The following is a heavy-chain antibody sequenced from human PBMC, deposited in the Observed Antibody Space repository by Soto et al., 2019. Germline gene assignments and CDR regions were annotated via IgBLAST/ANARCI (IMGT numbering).Heavy chain of an antibody. CDR3: ARDGVGGTVFFGYLDY. Sequence: QVQLVESGGGVVQPGRSLRLSCAVSEIIFSGYGMHWVRQAPGKGLECVAVIRFDGSNIHYADSVKGRFTISRDNSKNTLYLQMDSLIAEDTAVYYCARDGVGGTVFFGYLDYWGQGALVTVSS. J-gene: IGHJ4*02. CDR1: EIIFSGYG. D-gene: IGHD1-26*01. CDR2: IRFDGSNI. V-gene: IGHV3-33*01.